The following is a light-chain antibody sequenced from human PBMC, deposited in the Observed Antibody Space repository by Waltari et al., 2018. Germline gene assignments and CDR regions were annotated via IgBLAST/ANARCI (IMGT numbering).Light chain of an antibody. J-gene: IGKJ5*01. CDR2: KVS. Sequence: DIAMTQSPLALPVTLGQPASISCRSSQSLVHSDGNTYLNWFHPRPGQSPRRLIYKVSNRDSGVPDRFSGSGSGTDFTLKISRVEAEDVGVYYCMQGSQAPTFGQGTRLEIK. CDR3: MQGSQAPT. V-gene: IGKV2-30*02. CDR1: QSLVHSDGNTY.